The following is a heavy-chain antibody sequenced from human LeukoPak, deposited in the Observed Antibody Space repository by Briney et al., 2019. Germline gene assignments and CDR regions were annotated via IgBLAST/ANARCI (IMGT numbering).Heavy chain of an antibody. CDR1: GYSISSGYY. V-gene: IGHV4-38-2*02. CDR3: ARDYDSSGYFVPVAS. Sequence: PSETLSLTCTVSGYSISSGYYWGWIRQPPGKGLEWIGSIYHSGSTYYNPSLKSRVTISVDTSKNQFSLKLSSVTAADTAVYYCARDYDSSGYFVPVASWGQGTLVTVSS. J-gene: IGHJ4*02. CDR2: IYHSGST. D-gene: IGHD3-22*01.